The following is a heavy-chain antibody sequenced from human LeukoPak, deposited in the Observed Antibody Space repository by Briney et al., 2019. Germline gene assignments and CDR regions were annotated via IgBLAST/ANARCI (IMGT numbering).Heavy chain of an antibody. D-gene: IGHD3-10*01. Sequence: PGGSLRLSCAASGFTFSSYGMSWVRQAPGKGLEWVSAISGSGGSTYYADSVKGRFTISRDNSKNTLYPQMNSLRAEDTAVYYCAKMGEGYYYGSGSYTYYYYYYMDVWGKGTTVTISS. CDR3: AKMGEGYYYGSGSYTYYYYYYMDV. CDR1: GFTFSSYG. CDR2: ISGSGGST. V-gene: IGHV3-23*01. J-gene: IGHJ6*03.